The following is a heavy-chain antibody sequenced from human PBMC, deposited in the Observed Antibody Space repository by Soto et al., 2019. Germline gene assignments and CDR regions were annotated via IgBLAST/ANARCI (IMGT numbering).Heavy chain of an antibody. CDR2: INPSGGNT. D-gene: IGHD5-12*01. J-gene: IGHJ4*02. V-gene: IGHV1-46*01. Sequence: ASVKVSCKASGYTFTSYYMHWMRQAPGQGLEWMGIINPSGGNTSYAQKFQGRVTMTRDTSTSTVYMELSSLRSEDTAVYYCARDRVDIVATLPDTYSSDYRCQGTLVSV. CDR3: ARDRVDIVATLPDTYSSDY. CDR1: GYTFTSYY.